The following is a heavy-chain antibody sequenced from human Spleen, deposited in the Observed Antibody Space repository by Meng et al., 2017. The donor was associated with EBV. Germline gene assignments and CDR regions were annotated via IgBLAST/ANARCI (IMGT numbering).Heavy chain of an antibody. CDR2: LIPMLGAP. D-gene: IGHD3-10*01. V-gene: IGHV1-69*06. CDR1: GGNFRSYA. CDR3: ASESGRGYTPDY. J-gene: IGHJ4*02. Sequence: QVQLVQSGAEVKKPGSSVRVSCKVSGGNFRSYAISWVRQAPGQGLEWMGGLIPMLGAPNYAQKFQDRVTIIADKSTSIHYMELSSLRSDDTAVYYCASESGRGYTPDYWGRGTLVTVSS.